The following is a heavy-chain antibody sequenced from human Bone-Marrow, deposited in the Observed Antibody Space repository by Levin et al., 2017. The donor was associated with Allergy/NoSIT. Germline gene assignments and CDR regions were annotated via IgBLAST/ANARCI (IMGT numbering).Heavy chain of an antibody. Sequence: GGSLRLSCIASGFTLSDAWVSWVRQAPGEGLEWVGRIKGKSDGETTEYAAPVEGRFSISRDDSRNTVYLQMNSLKIEDSAVYYCTTTMIHNDWGQGTQVTVSS. CDR1: GFTLSDAW. V-gene: IGHV3-15*01. CDR2: IKGKSDGETT. CDR3: TTTMIHND. D-gene: IGHD3-22*01. J-gene: IGHJ4*02.